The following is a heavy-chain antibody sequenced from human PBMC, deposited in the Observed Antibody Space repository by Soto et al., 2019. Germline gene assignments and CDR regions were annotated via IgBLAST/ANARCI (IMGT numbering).Heavy chain of an antibody. D-gene: IGHD5-12*01. CDR2: INHSGST. CDR1: GGSFSGYY. Sequence: SETLSLTCAVYGGSFSGYYWSWIRQPPGKGREGIGEINHSGSTNYNPSLKSRVTISVDTSKNQFSLKLSSVTAADTAVYYCARGPTRDHAFLYSGYDWADYWGQGTLVTVSS. J-gene: IGHJ4*02. CDR3: ARGPTRDHAFLYSGYDWADY. V-gene: IGHV4-34*01.